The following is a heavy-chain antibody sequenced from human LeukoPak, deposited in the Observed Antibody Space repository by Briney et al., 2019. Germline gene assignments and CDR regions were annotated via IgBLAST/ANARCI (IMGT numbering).Heavy chain of an antibody. CDR2: TWYDGSNK. Sequence: GGSLRLSCAASGFTFSSYGMHWVRQAPGKGLEWVAVTWYDGSNKYYADSVKGRFTISRDNSKNTLYLQMNSLRAEDTAVYYCARDQATGRFFDYWGQGTLVTVSS. D-gene: IGHD1-26*01. CDR1: GFTFSSYG. V-gene: IGHV3-33*01. J-gene: IGHJ4*02. CDR3: ARDQATGRFFDY.